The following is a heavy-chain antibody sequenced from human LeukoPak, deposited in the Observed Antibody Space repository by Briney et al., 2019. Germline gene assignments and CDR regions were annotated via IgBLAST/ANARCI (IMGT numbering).Heavy chain of an antibody. Sequence: SETLSLTCAVYGGSFSGYYWSWIRQPPGKGLEWIGEINHGGSTNYNPSLKSRVTISVDTSKNQFSLKLRSVTAADTAVYYCARDYGDIPPDWYYDLWGRGTLVTVSS. J-gene: IGHJ2*01. V-gene: IGHV4-34*01. CDR3: ARDYGDIPPDWYYDL. D-gene: IGHD4-17*01. CDR2: INHGGST. CDR1: GGSFSGYY.